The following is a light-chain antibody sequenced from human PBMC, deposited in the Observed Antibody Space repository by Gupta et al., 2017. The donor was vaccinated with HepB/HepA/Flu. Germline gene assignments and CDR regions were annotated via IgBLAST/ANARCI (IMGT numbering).Light chain of an antibody. CDR1: QCVLYSSNNKNY. CDR3: QQYYSTPPIT. CDR2: WAS. J-gene: IGKJ5*01. Sequence: DIVMTQSPDSLAVSLGERATINCKSSQCVLYSSNNKNYLAWYQQKPGQPPKLLIYWASTRESGVPDRFSGSGSGTDFTLTISSLQAEDVAVYYCQQYYSTPPITFGQGTRLEIK. V-gene: IGKV4-1*01.